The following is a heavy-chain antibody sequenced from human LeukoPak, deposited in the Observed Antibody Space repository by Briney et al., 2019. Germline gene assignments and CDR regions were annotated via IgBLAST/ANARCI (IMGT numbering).Heavy chain of an antibody. Sequence: GGSLRLSCAASGFTFSSYSMNWVRQAPGKRLEWVSYISSSSSTIYYADSVKGRFTISRDNAKNTLYLQMNSLRAEDTAVYYCARVESSSWYRTYYYGMDVWGQGTTVTVSS. J-gene: IGHJ6*02. V-gene: IGHV3-48*04. CDR1: GFTFSSYS. CDR2: ISSSSSTI. CDR3: ARVESSSWYRTYYYGMDV. D-gene: IGHD6-13*01.